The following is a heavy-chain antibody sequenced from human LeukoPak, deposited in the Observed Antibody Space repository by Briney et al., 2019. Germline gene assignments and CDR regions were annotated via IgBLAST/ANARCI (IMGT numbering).Heavy chain of an antibody. V-gene: IGHV4-34*01. D-gene: IGHD4/OR15-4a*01. CDR2: INHSGST. Sequence: SETLSLTCAVYGGSFSGYSWNLIRQPPGKGLEWIGEINHSGSTNYNPSLKSRVTISVDTSKNKFSLKRTSVTVTDTALYPCARQDYDANGGWLDPWGQGTLVTVSS. CDR3: ARQDYDANGGWLDP. CDR1: GGSFSGYS. J-gene: IGHJ5*02.